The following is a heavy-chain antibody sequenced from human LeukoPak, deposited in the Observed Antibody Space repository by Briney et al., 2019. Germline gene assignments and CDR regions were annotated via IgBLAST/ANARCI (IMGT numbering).Heavy chain of an antibody. CDR1: GFPFSSYA. D-gene: IGHD1-26*01. V-gene: IGHV3-74*01. CDR2: IHGDGDNI. J-gene: IGHJ5*02. Sequence: PGGSLRLSCAASGFPFSSYAMYWVRQAPGKGLVWVARIHGDGDNISYADSVRGRFTISRDNAKDTLYLRMNSLRPEDTAVYYCARAQVGAPTDLWGQGTLVTVSS. CDR3: ARAQVGAPTDL.